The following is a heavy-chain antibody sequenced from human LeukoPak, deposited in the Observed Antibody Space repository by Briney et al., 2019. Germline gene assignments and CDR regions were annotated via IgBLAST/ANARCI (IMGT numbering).Heavy chain of an antibody. D-gene: IGHD3-16*02. CDR1: GGSISSYY. J-gene: IGHJ4*02. V-gene: IGHV4-59*07. Sequence: PSDTLSLTCTVSGGSISSYYWSWIRQPPGKGLEWIGYIYYSGSTNYTPSLKSRVTISVDTSKNQFSRKLSSVTAADTAVYYCARMITFGGVIVRYYFDYWGQGTLVTVSS. CDR3: ARMITFGGVIVRYYFDY. CDR2: IYYSGST.